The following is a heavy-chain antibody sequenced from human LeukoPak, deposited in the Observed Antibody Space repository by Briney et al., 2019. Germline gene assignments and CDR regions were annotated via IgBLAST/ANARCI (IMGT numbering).Heavy chain of an antibody. V-gene: IGHV1-69*05. D-gene: IGHD5-18*01. CDR2: IIPIFGTS. CDR3: ARGLDASMEAAYDY. Sequence: GSSVKVSCKASGGSFNAYAISWVRQAPGQGLEWMGGIIPIFGTSNYAQKLQGRVTISTDESTSTAYMEVSSLRSEDTAIYYCARGLDASMEAAYDYWGQRTLVTVPS. CDR1: GGSFNAYA. J-gene: IGHJ4*02.